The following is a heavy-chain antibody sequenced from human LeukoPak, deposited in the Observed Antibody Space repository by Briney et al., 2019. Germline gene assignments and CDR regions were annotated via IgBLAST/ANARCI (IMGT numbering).Heavy chain of an antibody. D-gene: IGHD1-26*01. CDR1: GFTFSSYA. J-gene: IGHJ3*02. V-gene: IGHV3-23*01. CDR3: AKDGELADAFDI. CDR2: ISGSGGST. Sequence: GGSLRLSCAAYGFTFSSYAMSWVRQAPGKGLEWVSAISGSGGSTYYADSVKGRFTTSRDNSKNTLYLQMNSLRAEDTAVYYCAKDGELADAFDIWGQGTMVTVSS.